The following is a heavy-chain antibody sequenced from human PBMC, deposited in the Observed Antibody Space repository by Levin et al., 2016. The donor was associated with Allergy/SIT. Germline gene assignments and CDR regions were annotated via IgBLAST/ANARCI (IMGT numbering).Heavy chain of an antibody. D-gene: IGHD4/OR15-4a*01. Sequence: GESLKISCAASGFTFSNYWMSWVRQAPGKGLEWVANIKEDESEQDYMDSVKGRFTISRDNAKNSLYLQMNSLRAEDTAVYYCARKVPKNWFDPWGQGTLVTVSS. CDR2: IKEDESEQ. J-gene: IGHJ5*02. V-gene: IGHV3-7*01. CDR1: GFTFSNYW. CDR3: ARKVPKNWFDP.